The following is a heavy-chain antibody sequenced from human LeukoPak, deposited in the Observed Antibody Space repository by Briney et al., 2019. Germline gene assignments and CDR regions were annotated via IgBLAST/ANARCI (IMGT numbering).Heavy chain of an antibody. CDR1: GYTFSNYG. D-gene: IGHD5-24*01. J-gene: IGHJ4*02. Sequence: ASVKVSCKASGYTFSNYGFSWVRQAPGQGLEWMGWISAYNGNTNYVQKLQGRVTMTTDTSTTTAYMELRSLISADTAVYYCARTGWLQSDPFDSWGQGTLVTVSS. CDR3: ARTGWLQSDPFDS. V-gene: IGHV1-18*01. CDR2: ISAYNGNT.